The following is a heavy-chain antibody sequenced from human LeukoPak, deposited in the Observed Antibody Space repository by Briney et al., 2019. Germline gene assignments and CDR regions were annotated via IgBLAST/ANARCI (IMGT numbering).Heavy chain of an antibody. D-gene: IGHD1-26*01. V-gene: IGHV3-23*01. Sequence: GGSLRLSCAASGFTFSNYAMSWVRQAPGRGLEWVSTVSGRGGDIYYADSVKGRFTVSRDNSKNTLYLQMNSLRAEDMAVYYCAKVSVGATGDYYFDYWGQGTLVTVSS. CDR2: VSGRGGDI. CDR1: GFTFSNYA. J-gene: IGHJ4*02. CDR3: AKVSVGATGDYYFDY.